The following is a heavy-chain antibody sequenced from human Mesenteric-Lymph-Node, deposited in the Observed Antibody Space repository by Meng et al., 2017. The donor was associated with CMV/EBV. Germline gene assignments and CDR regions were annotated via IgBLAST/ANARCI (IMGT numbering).Heavy chain of an antibody. CDR1: GFTFGDYA. V-gene: IGHV3-49*04. J-gene: IGHJ4*02. CDR3: TRAHWGGY. Sequence: GESLKTLCTASGFTFGDYAMSWVRQASGKGLEWVGFIRSKAYGRTTEYAASVKGRFTISRDDSKSIAYLQMNSLKTEDTAVYYCTRAHWGGYWGQGTLVTVSS. CDR2: IRSKAYGRTT. D-gene: IGHD3-16*01.